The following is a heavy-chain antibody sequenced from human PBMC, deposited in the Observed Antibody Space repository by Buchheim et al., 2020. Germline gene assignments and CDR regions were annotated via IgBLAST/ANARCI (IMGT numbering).Heavy chain of an antibody. Sequence: EVQLLESGGGLVQPGGSLRLSCAASGFTFSSYAMSWVRQAPGKGLEWVSAISGSGGSTYYADSVKGRFTISRDNSKNTLYLQMNSLRAEDTAVYYCAKSSDSSGYYTSYYYYGMDVWGQGTT. CDR2: ISGSGGST. D-gene: IGHD3-22*01. CDR3: AKSSDSSGYYTSYYYYGMDV. J-gene: IGHJ6*02. CDR1: GFTFSSYA. V-gene: IGHV3-23*01.